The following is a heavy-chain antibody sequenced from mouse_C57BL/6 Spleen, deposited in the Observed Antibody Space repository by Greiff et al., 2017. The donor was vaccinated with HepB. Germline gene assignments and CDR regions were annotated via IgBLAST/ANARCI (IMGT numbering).Heavy chain of an antibody. V-gene: IGHV6-3*01. CDR1: GFTFSNYW. D-gene: IGHD3-1*01. J-gene: IGHJ3*01. Sequence: EVKVVESGGGLVQPGGSMKLSCVASGFTFSNYWMNWVRQSPEKGLEWVAQIRLKSDNYATHYAESVKGRFTISRDDSKSSVYLQMNNLRAEDTGIYYCTRGYGGFAYWGQGTLVTVSA. CDR2: IRLKSDNYAT. CDR3: TRGYGGFAY.